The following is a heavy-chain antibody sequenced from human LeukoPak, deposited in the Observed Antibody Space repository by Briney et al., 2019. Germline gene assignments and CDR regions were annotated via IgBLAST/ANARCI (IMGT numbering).Heavy chain of an antibody. Sequence: SETLTLPCTVSGASISSFYWSWIRQPPGKGLEWIGYVYHSGRTNYNTSLKSRDTISADTSKNHFSLKLISVTAADTAIYYCAREDASGGTHLDYWGQGTLVTVSS. D-gene: IGHD4-23*01. CDR3: AREDASGGTHLDY. J-gene: IGHJ4*02. V-gene: IGHV4-59*01. CDR1: GASISSFY. CDR2: VYHSGRT.